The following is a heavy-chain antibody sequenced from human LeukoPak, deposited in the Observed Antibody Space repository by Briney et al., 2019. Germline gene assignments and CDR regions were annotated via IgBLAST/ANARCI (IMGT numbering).Heavy chain of an antibody. CDR3: ARDQGYCTSATCRGDAFVV. CDR2: INQDGGKK. V-gene: IGHV3-7*01. CDR1: GFTFTTYW. D-gene: IGHD2-2*01. J-gene: IGHJ3*01. Sequence: PGGSLRFSCAASGFTFTTYWMTWVGQGPGKGLVWVAKINQDGGKKSYVDSVKGRFTISRDNTKNSLALQMISLRAEATAVFSCARDQGYCTSATCRGDAFVVWG.